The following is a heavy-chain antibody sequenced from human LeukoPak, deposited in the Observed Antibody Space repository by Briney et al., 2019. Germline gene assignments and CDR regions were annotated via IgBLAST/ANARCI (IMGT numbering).Heavy chain of an antibody. V-gene: IGHV3-23*01. CDR3: AKRGGRGTNYYYYYMDV. CDR1: GRTFSSYG. J-gene: IGHJ6*03. D-gene: IGHD1-1*01. CDR2: SSGSGGST. Sequence: GGSLRLYCAASGRTFSSYGMSWVRQAPGKGLEWVSASSGSGGSTYYADSVKGRFTISRDNSKNTLYLQMNSLRAEDTAVYYCAKRGGRGTNYYYYYMDVWGKGTAVTISS.